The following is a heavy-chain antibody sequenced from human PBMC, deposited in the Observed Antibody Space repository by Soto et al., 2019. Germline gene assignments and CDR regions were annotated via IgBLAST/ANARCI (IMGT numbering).Heavy chain of an antibody. V-gene: IGHV1-69*13. Sequence: ASVKVSCKASGGTFSSYAISWVRQAPGQGLEWMGGVVAIFGTANYAQKFQGRVTITADESTSTAYMELSRLRSEDTAVYYCARSLHEFDYCGQQSLVSVSS. CDR1: GGTFSSYA. CDR3: ARSLHEFDY. CDR2: VVAIFGTA. J-gene: IGHJ4*02.